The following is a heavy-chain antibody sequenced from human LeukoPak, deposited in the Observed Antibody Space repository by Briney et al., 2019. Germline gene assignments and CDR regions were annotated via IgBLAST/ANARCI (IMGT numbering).Heavy chain of an antibody. CDR1: GYTFTSYG. CDR2: ISAYNGNT. J-gene: IGHJ4*02. V-gene: IGHV1-18*01. CDR3: ARVRTRYSSSPFDY. Sequence: ASXXVSCKASGYTFTSYGISWVRXAPGQXLEWMGWISAYNGNTNYAQKLQGRVTMTTDTSTSTAYMELRSLRSDDTAVYYCARVRTRYSSSPFDYWGQGTLVTVSS. D-gene: IGHD6-6*01.